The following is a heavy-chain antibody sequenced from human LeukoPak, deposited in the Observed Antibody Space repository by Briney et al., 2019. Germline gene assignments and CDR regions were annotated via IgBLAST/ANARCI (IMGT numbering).Heavy chain of an antibody. CDR1: GFTFSTYS. D-gene: IGHD2/OR15-2a*01. CDR3: AILSWDGRGTFS. V-gene: IGHV3-23*01. CDR2: IRGGAENT. Sequence: GESLRLSCAASGFTFSTYSMSWVRQAPGKGLEWVSAIRGGAENTYYADSARGRFTISRDNYKDTLTLQMNSLRAEDTAIYYCAILSWDGRGTFSWGQGTLVTVSS. J-gene: IGHJ5*02.